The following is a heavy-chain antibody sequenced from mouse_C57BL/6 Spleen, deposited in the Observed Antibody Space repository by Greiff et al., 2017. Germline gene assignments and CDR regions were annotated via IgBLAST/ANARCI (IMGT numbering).Heavy chain of an antibody. Sequence: VQVVESGAELVKPGASVKISCKASGYAFSSYWMNWVKQRPGKGLEWIGQIYPGDGDTNYNGKFKGKATLTADKSSSTAYMQLSSLTSEDSAVYFCARKSSGYAWFAYWGQGTLVTVSA. CDR2: IYPGDGDT. D-gene: IGHD3-2*02. CDR1: GYAFSSYW. V-gene: IGHV1-80*01. CDR3: ARKSSGYAWFAY. J-gene: IGHJ3*01.